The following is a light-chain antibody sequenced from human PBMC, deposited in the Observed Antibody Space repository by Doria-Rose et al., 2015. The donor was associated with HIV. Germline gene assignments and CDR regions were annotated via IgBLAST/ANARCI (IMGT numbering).Light chain of an antibody. CDR1: QSLLYTSKNY. Sequence: TQSPESLGMSPGERATLNCKSNQSLLYTSKNYLAWYQQKQEQPHKLLIYWASTRQSGVPARFSGSGSGTDFTLTISSLEAEDVAVYYCQQYYDTPSFGPGTTVDIK. V-gene: IGKV4-1*01. CDR2: WAS. CDR3: QQYYDTPS. J-gene: IGKJ3*01.